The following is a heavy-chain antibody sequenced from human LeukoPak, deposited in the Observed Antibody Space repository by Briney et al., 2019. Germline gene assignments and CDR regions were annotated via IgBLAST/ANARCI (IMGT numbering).Heavy chain of an antibody. CDR2: ISYDESSK. J-gene: IGHJ4*02. CDR3: AKGPVGGCRSPFDY. D-gene: IGHD3-16*01. Sequence: GGSLRLSCAASGFTFNRYCLHSVRLTPGKGLEWVAAISYDESSKYYADSVKGRLTISRDNSKNTLYLEMVSLRTEDTAVYYCAKGPVGGCRSPFDYWRQGTLVTVSS. V-gene: IGHV3-30*18. CDR1: GFTFNRYC.